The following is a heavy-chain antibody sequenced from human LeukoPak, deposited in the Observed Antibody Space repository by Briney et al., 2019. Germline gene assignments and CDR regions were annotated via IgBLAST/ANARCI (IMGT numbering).Heavy chain of an antibody. V-gene: IGHV3-33*01. CDR1: GFIFSSYG. J-gene: IGHJ4*02. CDR2: IWYDGSNK. Sequence: GRSLRLSCAASGFIFSSYGMHWVRQAPGKGLEWVAVIWYDGSNKYYADSVKGRFTISRDNSKNTLYLQMNSLRAEDTAVYYCARATYSGYDLSRGGVCYWGQGTLVTVSS. D-gene: IGHD5-12*01. CDR3: ARATYSGYDLSRGGVCY.